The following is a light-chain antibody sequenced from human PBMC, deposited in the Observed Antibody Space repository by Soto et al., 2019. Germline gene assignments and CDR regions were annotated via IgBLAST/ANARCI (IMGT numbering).Light chain of an antibody. CDR3: QQYYSTPTWA. V-gene: IGKV4-1*01. CDR1: QSVLYSSNNKNY. J-gene: IGKJ1*01. CDR2: WAS. Sequence: DIVMTQSPDSLAVSLGERATINCKSSQSVLYSSNNKNYLAWYQQKPGQPPKLLIYWASTRESGVPDRFSGSGSGTDFTLTISSLKAEDVAGYYCQQYYSTPTWAFGQGTKVEIK.